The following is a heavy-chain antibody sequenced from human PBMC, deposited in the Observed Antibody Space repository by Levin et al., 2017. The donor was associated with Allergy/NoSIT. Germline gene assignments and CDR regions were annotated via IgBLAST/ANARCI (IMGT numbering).Heavy chain of an antibody. D-gene: IGHD6-19*01. Sequence: SETLSLTCAVYGGSFSGYYWSWIRQPPGKGLEWIGEINHSGSTNYNPSLKSRVTISVDTSKNQFSLKLSSVTAADTAVYYCARRRQWLVHRLFGMDVWGQGTTVTVSS. CDR2: INHSGST. V-gene: IGHV4-34*01. CDR3: ARRRQWLVHRLFGMDV. CDR1: GGSFSGYY. J-gene: IGHJ6*02.